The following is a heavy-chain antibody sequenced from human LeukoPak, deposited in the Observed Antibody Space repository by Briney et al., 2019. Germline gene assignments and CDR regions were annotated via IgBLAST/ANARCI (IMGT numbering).Heavy chain of an antibody. CDR3: AKGQQQLLHDAFDI. D-gene: IGHD6-13*01. V-gene: IGHV3-30*18. J-gene: IGHJ3*02. Sequence: GGSLRLSCAASGFTFSSYGMHWVRQAPGKGLEWVAVISYDGSNKYYADSVKGRFTISRDNSKNTLYLQMNSLRAEDTAVYYCAKGQQQLLHDAFDIWGQGTMVTVSS. CDR1: GFTFSSYG. CDR2: ISYDGSNK.